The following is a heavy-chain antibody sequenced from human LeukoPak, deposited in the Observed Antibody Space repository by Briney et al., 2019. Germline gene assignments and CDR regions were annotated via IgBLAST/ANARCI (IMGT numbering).Heavy chain of an antibody. V-gene: IGHV4-39*02. CDR3: AREVSSTAIINY. CDR2: MYYSGST. Sequence: SETLSLTCTVSGGSISSSFYYWGWIRQPPGKGLEWIGSMYYSGSTYYNPSLKSRVTISVDTSKNQFSLKLSSVTAADTAVYYCAREVSSTAIINYWGQGTLVTVSS. D-gene: IGHD5-18*01. CDR1: GGSISSSFYY. J-gene: IGHJ4*02.